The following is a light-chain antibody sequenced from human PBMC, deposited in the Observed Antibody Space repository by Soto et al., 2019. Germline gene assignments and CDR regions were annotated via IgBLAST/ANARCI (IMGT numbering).Light chain of an antibody. CDR1: SSDVGGDYS. CDR2: EVT. J-gene: IGLJ1*01. CDR3: SSYSTSGTPYV. Sequence: QSVLTQPASVSGSPGQAITISCTGTSSDVGGDYSVSWYQLHPGEAPKLIIYEVTHRPSGISDRFSGSKSDNTASLTISGLQPEDEADYHCSSYSTSGTPYVFGGGTKVTV. V-gene: IGLV2-14*01.